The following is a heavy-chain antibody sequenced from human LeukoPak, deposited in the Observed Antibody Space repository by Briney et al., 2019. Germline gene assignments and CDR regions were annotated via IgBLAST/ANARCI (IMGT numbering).Heavy chain of an antibody. D-gene: IGHD1-1*01. V-gene: IGHV1-18*03. CDR1: GHIFTTYG. Sequence: ASVKVSCKSSGHIFTTYGISWVRQAPGQGLEWMGWISAYSGNTNYAQKFQGRVTMTTDTSTSTAYMELRSLRSDDMALYYCARDGMTTTRFFDFWGQGTLVTVSS. CDR3: ARDGMTTTRFFDF. CDR2: ISAYSGNT. J-gene: IGHJ4*02.